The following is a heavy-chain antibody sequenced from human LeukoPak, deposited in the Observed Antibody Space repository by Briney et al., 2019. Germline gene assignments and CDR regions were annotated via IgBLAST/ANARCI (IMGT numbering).Heavy chain of an antibody. J-gene: IGHJ4*02. CDR3: PYNPHRGGWYEDF. Sequence: PGGSLTLSYVVCEFTFSGHFMSWVGQGPERGLEWVSAISSSGASTYYADSVKGRFTISRDNSKNTLYLQMNSLTGEETGVYYGPYNPHRGGWYEDFWCQGTLVTVSS. V-gene: IGHV3-23*01. D-gene: IGHD6-19*01. CDR2: ISSSGAST. CDR1: EFTFSGHF.